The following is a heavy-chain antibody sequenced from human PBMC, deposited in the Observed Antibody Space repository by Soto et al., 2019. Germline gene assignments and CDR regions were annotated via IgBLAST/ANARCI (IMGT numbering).Heavy chain of an antibody. J-gene: IGHJ4*02. CDR1: GYTLTELS. Sequence: ASVKVFCKVSGYTLTELSMHWVRQAPGKGLEWMGGFDPEDGETIYAQKFQGRVTMTEDTSTDTAFMELSSLRSEDTAVYYCASASITGTPAAFDYWGQGTLVTVSS. V-gene: IGHV1-24*01. CDR3: ASASITGTPAAFDY. D-gene: IGHD1-7*01. CDR2: FDPEDGET.